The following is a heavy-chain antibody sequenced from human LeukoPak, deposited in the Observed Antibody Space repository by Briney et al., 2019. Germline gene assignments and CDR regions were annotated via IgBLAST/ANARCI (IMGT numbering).Heavy chain of an antibody. Sequence: SETLPLTCTVSGGSISSGSYYWSWIRQPAGKGLEWIGRIYTSGSTNYNPSLKSRVTISVDTSKNQFSLKLSSVTAADTAVYYCARGSVYGYPFDYWGQGTLVTVSS. CDR1: GGSISSGSYY. CDR3: ARGSVYGYPFDY. V-gene: IGHV4-61*02. J-gene: IGHJ4*02. D-gene: IGHD5-18*01. CDR2: IYTSGST.